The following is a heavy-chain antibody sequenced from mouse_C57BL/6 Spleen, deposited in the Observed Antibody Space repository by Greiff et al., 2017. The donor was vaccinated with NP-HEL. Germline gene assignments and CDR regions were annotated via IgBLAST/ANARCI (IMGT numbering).Heavy chain of an antibody. CDR3: ARSDGSSYDFDY. D-gene: IGHD1-1*01. CDR1: GYTFTSYG. Sequence: VQLQQSGAELARPGASVKLSCKASGYTFTSYGISWVKQRTGQGLEWIGEIYPRSGNTYYNEKFKGKATLTADKSSSTAYMELRSLTSEDSAVYFWARSDGSSYDFDYWGQGTTLTVSS. J-gene: IGHJ2*01. V-gene: IGHV1-81*01. CDR2: IYPRSGNT.